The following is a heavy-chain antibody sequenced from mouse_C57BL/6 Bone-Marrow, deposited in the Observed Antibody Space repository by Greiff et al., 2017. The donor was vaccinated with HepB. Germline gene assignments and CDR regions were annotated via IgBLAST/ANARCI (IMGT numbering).Heavy chain of an antibody. Sequence: EVKVEESGGGLVQPGESLKLSCESNEYEFPSHDMSWVRKTPEKRLELVAAINSDGGSTYYPDTMERRFIISRDNTKKTLYLQMSSLRSEDTALYYCARRGVTTDLYWYFDVWGTGTTVTVSS. CDR3: ARRGVTTDLYWYFDV. D-gene: IGHD2-2*01. CDR1: EYEFPSHD. J-gene: IGHJ1*03. V-gene: IGHV5-2*03. CDR2: INSDGGST.